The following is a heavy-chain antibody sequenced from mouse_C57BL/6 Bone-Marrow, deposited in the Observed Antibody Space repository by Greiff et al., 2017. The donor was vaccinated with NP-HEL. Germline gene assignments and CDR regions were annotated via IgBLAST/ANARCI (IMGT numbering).Heavy chain of an antibody. CDR1: GFTFSSYA. Sequence: EVMLVESGGGLVKPGGSLKLSCAASGFTFSSYALSWVRQTPEKRLEWVATISDGGSYTYSPDNVKGRFTISRDNAKNNLYLQMSHLKSEDTARYYCARDGGFAYGGQGTLVTVSA. J-gene: IGHJ3*01. V-gene: IGHV5-4*01. CDR2: ISDGGSYT. CDR3: ARDGGFAY.